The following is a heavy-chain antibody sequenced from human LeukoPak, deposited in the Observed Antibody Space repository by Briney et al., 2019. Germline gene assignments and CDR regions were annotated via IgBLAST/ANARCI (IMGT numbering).Heavy chain of an antibody. D-gene: IGHD2-15*01. CDR1: GGTFSSYA. CDR2: IIPIFGTA. J-gene: IGHJ4*02. CDR3: ATLWDWDKAGLEVVGYFGY. V-gene: IGHV1-69*06. Sequence: SVKVSCKASGGTFSSYAISWVRQAPGQGLEWMGGIIPIFGTANYAQKFQGRVTMTEGTSTDTAYMELSSLRSEDTAVYYCATLWDWDKAGLEVVGYFGYWGQGTLVTVSS.